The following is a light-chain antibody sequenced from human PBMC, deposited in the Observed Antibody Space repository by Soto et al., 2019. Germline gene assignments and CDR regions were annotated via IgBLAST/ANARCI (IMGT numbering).Light chain of an antibody. CDR3: QQYYSTPLT. CDR2: WAS. CDR1: QSVLYSSNNKNY. Sequence: DIVMTQSPDSLTVSLGERATINCKSSQSVLYSSNNKNYLAWYQQKPGQPPKLVIYWASTRESGVPDRFSGSGSGTHFTLTISSLQAEDVAVYYCQQYYSTPLTFVGGTKVEIK. J-gene: IGKJ4*01. V-gene: IGKV4-1*01.